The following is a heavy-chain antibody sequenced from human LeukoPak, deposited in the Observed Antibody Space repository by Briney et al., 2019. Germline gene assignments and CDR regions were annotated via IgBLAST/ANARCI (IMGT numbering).Heavy chain of an antibody. CDR3: ARGKIMFVGYYDSSVSLDY. CDR2: MNPNSGNT. D-gene: IGHD3-22*01. CDR1: GYTFTSYD. Sequence: ASVKVSCKASGYTFTSYDFNWVRQATGQGLEWMGWMNPNSGNTGYAQKFQSRVTMTRNTSISTAYMELSSLRSEDTAVYYCARGKIMFVGYYDSSVSLDYWGQGTLVTVSS. J-gene: IGHJ4*02. V-gene: IGHV1-8*01.